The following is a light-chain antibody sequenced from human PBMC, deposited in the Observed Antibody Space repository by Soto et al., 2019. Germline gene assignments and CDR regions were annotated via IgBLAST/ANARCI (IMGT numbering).Light chain of an antibody. Sequence: QSVLAQPPSLSAAPGQKGTISCSVSSSNIGNNYVSWYQQLPGTAPKLLIYDNDKRPSGIPERFSGSKSGTSASLGITGLQTGDEADYYCGAWDTSLIASFVFGSGTKVTVL. CDR3: GAWDTSLIASFV. V-gene: IGLV1-51*01. CDR1: SSNIGNNY. J-gene: IGLJ1*01. CDR2: DND.